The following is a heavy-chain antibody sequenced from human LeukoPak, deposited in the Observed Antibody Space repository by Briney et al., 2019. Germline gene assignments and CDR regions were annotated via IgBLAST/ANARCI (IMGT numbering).Heavy chain of an antibody. CDR2: ISSSSSYI. CDR1: GFTFSSYS. J-gene: IGHJ4*02. CDR3: ARGLHYYDFWSGYSY. D-gene: IGHD3-3*01. Sequence: GGSLRLSCAASGFTFSSYSMNWVRQAPGKGLEWVSSISSSSSYIYYADSVKGRFTISRDDAKNSLYLQMNSLRAEDTAVYYCARGLHYYDFWSGYSYWGQGTLVTVSS. V-gene: IGHV3-21*01.